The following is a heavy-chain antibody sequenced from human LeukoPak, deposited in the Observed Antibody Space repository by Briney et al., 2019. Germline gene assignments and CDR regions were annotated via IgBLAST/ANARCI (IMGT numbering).Heavy chain of an antibody. CDR1: GFTFSSYA. J-gene: IGHJ4*02. CDR2: ISSGGSNS. D-gene: IGHD6-19*01. Sequence: GGSLRLSCAASGFTFSSYAMSWVRQAPGKGLEWVSSISSGGSNSYYADSVRGRFTVSRDNSKNTLYLQMNSLRGEDTAVYYCAKDPRYSSGYWGQGTLVTVSA. V-gene: IGHV3-23*01. CDR3: AKDPRYSSGY.